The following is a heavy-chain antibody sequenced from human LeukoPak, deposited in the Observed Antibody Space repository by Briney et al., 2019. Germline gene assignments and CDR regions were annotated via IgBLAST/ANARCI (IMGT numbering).Heavy chain of an antibody. J-gene: IGHJ4*02. D-gene: IGHD3-10*01. CDR1: GYTFTSYD. CDR3: ARRAPGDQLVRFVDY. V-gene: IGHV1-8*01. CDR2: MNPNSGNT. Sequence: GASVKVSCKASGYTFTSYDINWVRQAAGQGLEWMGWMNPNSGNTGYVQKFQGRITMTRNTAISTAYMELSSLRSEDTAVYYCARRAPGDQLVRFVDYWGQGTLVTVSS.